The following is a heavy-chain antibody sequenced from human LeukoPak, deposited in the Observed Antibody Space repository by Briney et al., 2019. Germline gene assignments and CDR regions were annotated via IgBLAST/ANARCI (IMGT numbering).Heavy chain of an antibody. CDR1: GFTFSSHA. D-gene: IGHD3-3*01. J-gene: IGHJ4*02. CDR2: IGGRGGST. V-gene: IGHV3-23*01. Sequence: GESLRLSCVASGFTFSSHAMAWVRQAPGKGLEWVSAIGGRGGSTYYADFVKGRFTISRDNSKNTLYLQMNSLRAEDTALYYCARDPGVVAFHYFDFWGQGTLVTVSS. CDR3: ARDPGVVAFHYFDF.